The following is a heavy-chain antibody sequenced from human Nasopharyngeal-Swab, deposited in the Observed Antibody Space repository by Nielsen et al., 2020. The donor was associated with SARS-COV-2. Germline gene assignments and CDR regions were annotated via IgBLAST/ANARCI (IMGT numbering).Heavy chain of an antibody. V-gene: IGHV3-48*01. CDR1: GFTFRSRS. J-gene: IGHJ3*02. CDR3: ARDGYTTGRNDAFDI. D-gene: IGHD1-1*01. Sequence: GGSLRPSCVASGFTFRSRSMNWVRQAPGKGLEWVSYINGDSSAKYYVDSVKGRFTISRDNAKNSLYLQMNSLRVEDTAVYYCARDGYTTGRNDAFDIWGQGTMVTVSS. CDR2: INGDSSAK.